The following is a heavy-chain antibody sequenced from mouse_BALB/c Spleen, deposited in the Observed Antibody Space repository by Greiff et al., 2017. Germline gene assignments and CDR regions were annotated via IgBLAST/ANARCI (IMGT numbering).Heavy chain of an antibody. CDR3: ARWRSFYYYAMDY. CDR1: GFNIKDTY. V-gene: IGHV14-3*02. Sequence: EVQLQQSGAELVKPGASVKLSCTASGFNIKDTYMHWVKQRPEQGLEWIGRIDPANGNTKYDPKFQGKATITADTSSNTAYLRLSSLTSEDTAVYYCARWRSFYYYAMDYWGQGTSVTVSS. CDR2: IDPANGNT. J-gene: IGHJ4*01.